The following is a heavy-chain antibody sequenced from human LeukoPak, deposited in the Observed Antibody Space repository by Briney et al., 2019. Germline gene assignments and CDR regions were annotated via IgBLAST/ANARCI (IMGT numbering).Heavy chain of an antibody. CDR2: IYYSGTT. V-gene: IGHV4-59*08. Sequence: PWETLSLTCTFSSGSISSYYWNWVRQPPGKGLEWSGYIYYSGTTNYNPSLKSRVTMSVDTPKNQFSLKLNSVTAADTAVYYCARWSFGSGSYAFDIWGQGTMVTVSS. J-gene: IGHJ3*02. CDR3: ARWSFGSGSYAFDI. CDR1: SGSISSYY. D-gene: IGHD3-10*01.